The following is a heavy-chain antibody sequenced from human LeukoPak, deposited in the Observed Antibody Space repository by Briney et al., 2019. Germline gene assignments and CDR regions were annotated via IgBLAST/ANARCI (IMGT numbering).Heavy chain of an antibody. J-gene: IGHJ4*02. Sequence: GGSLRLSCAASGFTLSSCAMSWVRQAPGKGLEWVSAISVSGNTYHADSVKGRFTISRDSSKNTLYLQMNRLRAEDAAVYYCAKAPVTTCSGAYCYPFDYWGQGTLVTVPS. CDR3: AKAPVTTCSGAYCYPFDY. CDR1: GFTLSSCA. CDR2: ISVSGNT. V-gene: IGHV3-23*01. D-gene: IGHD2-21*01.